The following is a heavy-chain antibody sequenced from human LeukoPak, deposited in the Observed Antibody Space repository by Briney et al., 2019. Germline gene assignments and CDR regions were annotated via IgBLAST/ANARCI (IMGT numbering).Heavy chain of an antibody. CDR2: INHSGST. CDR3: ARHRSPRRSSPFDY. V-gene: IGHV4-34*01. Sequence: PSETLSLTCAVYGGSFSGYYWSWIRQPPGKGLEWIGEINHSGSTNYNPSLKSRVTISVDTSKNQFSQKLSSVTAADTAVYYCARHRSPRRSSPFDYWGQGTLVTVSS. D-gene: IGHD6-13*01. CDR1: GGSFSGYY. J-gene: IGHJ4*02.